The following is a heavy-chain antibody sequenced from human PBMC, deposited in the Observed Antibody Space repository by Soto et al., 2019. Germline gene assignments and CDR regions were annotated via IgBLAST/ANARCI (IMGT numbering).Heavy chain of an antibody. V-gene: IGHV1-69*13. CDR3: ARKEYTWNTRYYYGMQV. Sequence: ASVKVSCKASGGTFSSYAISWVRQAPGQGLEWMGGIIPIFGTANYAQKFQGRVTITADESTSTAYMELSSLRSEDTAVYYCARKEYTWNTRYYYGMQVWGQGTTFTVS. CDR1: GGTFSSYA. CDR2: IIPIFGTA. D-gene: IGHD1-20*01. J-gene: IGHJ6*01.